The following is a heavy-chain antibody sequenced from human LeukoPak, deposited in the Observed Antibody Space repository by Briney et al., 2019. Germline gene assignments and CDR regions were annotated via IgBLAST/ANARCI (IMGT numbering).Heavy chain of an antibody. V-gene: IGHV1-2*02. J-gene: IGHJ4*02. CDR2: INPNSGGT. CDR3: ARDKKGYGDYSLGPFDY. Sequence: ASVKVSCKASGYTFTGYYMHWVRQAPGQGLEWMGWINPNSGGTNYAQKFQGRVTITRDTSISTAYMELSRLRSDDTAVYYCARDKKGYGDYSLGPFDYWGQGTLVTVSS. D-gene: IGHD4-17*01. CDR1: GYTFTGYY.